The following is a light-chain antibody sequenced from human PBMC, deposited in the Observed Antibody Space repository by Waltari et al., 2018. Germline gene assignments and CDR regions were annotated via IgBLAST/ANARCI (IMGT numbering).Light chain of an antibody. V-gene: IGLV2-14*03. Sequence: QSALTQPAYVSGSPGQSITISCTGTTSDVGGYDSVSWYQQHPGKAPKLMIYDVSYRPSGVSNRFSGSKSGNTASLTISGLQDEDEADYYCTSYTSSGTCVFGSGTKVTVL. J-gene: IGLJ1*01. CDR2: DVS. CDR1: TSDVGGYDS. CDR3: TSYTSSGTCV.